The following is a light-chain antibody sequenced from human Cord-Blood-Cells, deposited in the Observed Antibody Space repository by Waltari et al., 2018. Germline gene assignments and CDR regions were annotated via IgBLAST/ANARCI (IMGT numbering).Light chain of an antibody. Sequence: QSALPQPASASRSPGQSITLSCTGTSRDVGSYNFVSWYQQHPGKAPKLMIYEGSKRPSGVSNRFAGSKSGNTASLTISGLQAEDEADYYCCSYAGSSYVFGTGTKVTVL. CDR2: EGS. J-gene: IGLJ1*01. V-gene: IGLV2-23*01. CDR1: SRDVGSYNF. CDR3: CSYAGSSYV.